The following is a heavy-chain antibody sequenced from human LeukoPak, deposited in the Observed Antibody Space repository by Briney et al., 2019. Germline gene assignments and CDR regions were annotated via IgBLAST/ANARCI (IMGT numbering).Heavy chain of an antibody. J-gene: IGHJ6*02. CDR3: ARFPREYCSGGSCYPNRTHYYYYHGMDV. D-gene: IGHD2-15*01. V-gene: IGHV1-2*02. CDR1: GYTFTGYY. Sequence: ASVKVSCKASGYTFTGYYMHWVRQAPGQGLEWMGWINPNSGGTNYAQKFQGRVTMTRDTSISTAYMELSRLRSDDTAVYYCARFPREYCSGGSCYPNRTHYYYYHGMDVWGQGTTVTVSS. CDR2: INPNSGGT.